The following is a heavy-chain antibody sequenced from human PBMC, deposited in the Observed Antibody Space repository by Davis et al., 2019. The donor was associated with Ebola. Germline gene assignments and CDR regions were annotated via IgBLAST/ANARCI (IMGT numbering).Heavy chain of an antibody. CDR3: ARMTTVTKEGYYYYYGMDV. Sequence: ASVKVSCKASGYTFTSYAMNWVRQAPGQGLEWMGWINTNTGHPTYAQGFTGRFVFSLDTSVSTAYLQISSLKAEDTAVYYCARMTTVTKEGYYYYYGMDVWGKGTTVTVSS. CDR2: INTNTGHP. V-gene: IGHV7-4-1*02. J-gene: IGHJ6*04. D-gene: IGHD4-17*01. CDR1: GYTFTSYA.